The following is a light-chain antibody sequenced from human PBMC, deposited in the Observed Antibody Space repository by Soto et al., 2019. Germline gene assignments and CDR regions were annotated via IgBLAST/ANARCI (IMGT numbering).Light chain of an antibody. CDR3: SSFTRSTTWV. V-gene: IGLV2-14*03. Sequence: QSALTQPASVSGSPGQSITISCAGTSSDVGGYNYVSWYQHHPGKAPKLMIYDVSNRPSGVSNRFSGSKSDNTASLTISGLQADDEADYYCSSFTRSTTWVFGGGTKLTVL. J-gene: IGLJ3*02. CDR1: SSDVGGYNY. CDR2: DVS.